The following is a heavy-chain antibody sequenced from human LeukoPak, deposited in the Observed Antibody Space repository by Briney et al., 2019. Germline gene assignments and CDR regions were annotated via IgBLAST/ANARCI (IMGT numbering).Heavy chain of an antibody. D-gene: IGHD1-26*01. V-gene: IGHV3-7*03. CDR1: GLTFINYW. CDR2: ISRDGSGK. Sequence: GGSLRLSCAGSGLTFINYWMTWVRQVPGKGLEWVANISRDGSGKYYLPSVRGRFTISKDDAKDSLYLQMDSLRPEDTAIYYCARVEYSGNGNLYWGQGTLVTVSS. CDR3: ARVEYSGNGNLY. J-gene: IGHJ4*02.